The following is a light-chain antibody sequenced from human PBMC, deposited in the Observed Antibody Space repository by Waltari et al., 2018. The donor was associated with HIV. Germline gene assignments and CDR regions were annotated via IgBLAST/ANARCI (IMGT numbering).Light chain of an antibody. CDR1: RDIYGY. V-gene: IGKV1-12*01. J-gene: IGKJ4*01. CDR2: ATS. CDR3: QQANSFPLT. Sequence: DIQMTQSPSSVSATVGDRVIITCRASRDIYGYLAWYQLKPGKAPRLLMFATSNLQTGVPSRFSGSGSGTDFTLTISSLQPEDFATYYCQQANSFPLTFGGGTKVEIK.